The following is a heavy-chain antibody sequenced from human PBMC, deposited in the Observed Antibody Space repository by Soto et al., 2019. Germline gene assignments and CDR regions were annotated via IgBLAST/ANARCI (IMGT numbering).Heavy chain of an antibody. D-gene: IGHD2-15*01. J-gene: IGHJ5*02. Sequence: PGGSLRLSCAASGFSFSSYSMNWVRQAPGKGLEKVSSIRSNASHINYAESVKGRFTISRDKAKKSLYLQMNSLRADDTAVFYCARGDTGYCSVGTCYWFDPWGQGTLVTVAS. CDR3: ARGDTGYCSVGTCYWFDP. V-gene: IGHV3-21*01. CDR1: GFSFSSYS. CDR2: IRSNASHI.